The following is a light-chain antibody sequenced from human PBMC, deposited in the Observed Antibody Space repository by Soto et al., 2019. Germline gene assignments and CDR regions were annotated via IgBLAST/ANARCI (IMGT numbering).Light chain of an antibody. Sequence: DIQMTQSPSTLSASVGDRVTITCRASQSISNWLAWYQQKPGTAPKLLIYGASTLESGVTSRFSGIRSGTAFTLTVSSLQPDDFATYYCQQYNDSFRYTFGQGTKLEIK. CDR2: GAS. CDR3: QQYNDSFRYT. V-gene: IGKV1-5*03. CDR1: QSISNW. J-gene: IGKJ2*01.